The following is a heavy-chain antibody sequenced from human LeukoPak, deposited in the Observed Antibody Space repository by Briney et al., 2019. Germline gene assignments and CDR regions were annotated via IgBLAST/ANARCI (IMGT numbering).Heavy chain of an antibody. V-gene: IGHV4-59*08. CDR3: ARQKRPSTVTNPYYFDY. J-gene: IGHJ4*02. CDR1: GFTLSSYA. CDR2: IYYSGCT. D-gene: IGHD4-17*01. Sequence: GSLRLSCTASGFTLSSYAMSWVRQPPVKGLEWIGYIYYSGCTNYNPSLKSRVTISVDTSKNQFSLKLSSVTAADTAVYYCARQKRPSTVTNPYYFDYWGQGTLVTVSS.